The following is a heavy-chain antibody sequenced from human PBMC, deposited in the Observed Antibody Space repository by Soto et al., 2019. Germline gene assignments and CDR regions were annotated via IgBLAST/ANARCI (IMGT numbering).Heavy chain of an antibody. J-gene: IGHJ4*02. CDR1: GYTFTGYY. CDR2: INPNSGGT. V-gene: IGHV1-2*04. D-gene: IGHD3-22*01. Sequence: ASVKVSCKASGYTFTGYYMHWVRQAPGQGLEWMGWINPNSGGTNYAQKFQGWVTMTRDTSTSTVYMELSSLRSEDTAVYYCARDVDSNGYYWGLDYWGQGTLVTVSS. CDR3: ARDVDSNGYYWGLDY.